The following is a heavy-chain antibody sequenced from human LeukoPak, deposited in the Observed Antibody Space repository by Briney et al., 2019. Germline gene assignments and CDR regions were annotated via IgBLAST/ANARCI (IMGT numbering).Heavy chain of an antibody. Sequence: QAGGSLRLSCAASGFTFSSYGMSWVRQAPGKGLEWVANIKQDGSEKFYVDSVKGRFTISRDNDKNSLCPQMNNLRAEDTAVYYCARAVGATHFDYWGQGILVTVSS. J-gene: IGHJ4*02. CDR3: ARAVGATHFDY. CDR2: IKQDGSEK. D-gene: IGHD1-26*01. CDR1: GFTFSSYG. V-gene: IGHV3-7*04.